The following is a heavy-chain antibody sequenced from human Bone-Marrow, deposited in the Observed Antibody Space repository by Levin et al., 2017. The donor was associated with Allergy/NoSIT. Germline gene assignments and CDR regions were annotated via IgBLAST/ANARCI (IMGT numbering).Heavy chain of an antibody. CDR1: GFTFSNAW. Sequence: GGSLRLSCAASGFTFSNAWMSWVRQAPGKGLEWLALIKSKTNGEATEYGATAKGRFTISRDDSKTTLYLQMHNLKTEDTAVYYCTAPQYSGTYYPYYFDYWGQGTQVTVSS. V-gene: IGHV3-15*01. J-gene: IGHJ4*02. CDR3: TAPQYSGTYYPYYFDY. D-gene: IGHD1-26*01. CDR2: IKSKTNGEAT.